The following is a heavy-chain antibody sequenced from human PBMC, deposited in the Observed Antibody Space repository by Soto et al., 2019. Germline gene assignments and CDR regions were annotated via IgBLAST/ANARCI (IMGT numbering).Heavy chain of an antibody. CDR3: ARGLDQPPVGLHFDT. J-gene: IGHJ4*02. Sequence: QVELVQSGAEVKNPGSSVKVSCKTSGGTFNSYLIDWVRQAPGQGLEWMGGIIPAFDTTKYAQTFQDRVTITADKSTSTAYLELRTLTSEDTAVYYCARGLDQPPVGLHFDTWGQGTLVTVSS. CDR2: IIPAFDTT. CDR1: GGTFNSYL. D-gene: IGHD1-26*01. V-gene: IGHV1-69*06.